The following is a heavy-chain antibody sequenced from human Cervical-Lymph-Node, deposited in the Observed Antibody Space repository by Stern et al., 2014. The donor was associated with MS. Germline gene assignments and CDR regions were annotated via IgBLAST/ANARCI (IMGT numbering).Heavy chain of an antibody. CDR3: VKTTAKRGGIDV. V-gene: IGHV3-9*01. CDR2: ISLNGLIT. CDR1: GFNFDAFD. Sequence: EAQLVESGGGLVQPGGSLTLPCAASGFNFDAFDMHWVRQSSEKGLEWGSGISLNGLITGYVDSVKGRFTISRDDAKDSLYLHMGSLRLDDTALYYCVKTTAKRGGIDVWGHGTTVTVS. D-gene: IGHD1-1*01. J-gene: IGHJ6*02.